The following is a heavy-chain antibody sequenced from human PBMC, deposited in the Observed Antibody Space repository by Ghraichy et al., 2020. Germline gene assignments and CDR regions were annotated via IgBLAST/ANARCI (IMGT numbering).Heavy chain of an antibody. Sequence: GGSLRLSCAASGFTFDDYAMHWVRQAPGKGLEWVSAINWNTGSRGYADSVKGRFTISRDNDKNSLFLQMNSLRAEDTALYYCAKGRDAGWYYYGMDVRGQGTTVTVSS. CDR3: AKGRDAGWYYYGMDV. CDR1: GFTFDDYA. D-gene: IGHD5-24*01. J-gene: IGHJ6*02. V-gene: IGHV3-9*01. CDR2: INWNTGSR.